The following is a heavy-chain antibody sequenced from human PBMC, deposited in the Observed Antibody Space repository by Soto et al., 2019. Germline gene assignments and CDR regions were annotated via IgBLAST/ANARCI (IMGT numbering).Heavy chain of an antibody. V-gene: IGHV4-34*01. J-gene: IGHJ4*02. Sequence: SETLSLTCAVYGGSFSGYYWIWIRQPPGKGLEWIGEINHSGSTNYNPSLKSRVTISVDTSKNQFSLKLSSVTAADTAVYYCARAYSSSWYYFEYWGQGTLVTVSS. CDR3: ARAYSSSWYYFEY. D-gene: IGHD6-13*01. CDR2: INHSGST. CDR1: GGSFSGYY.